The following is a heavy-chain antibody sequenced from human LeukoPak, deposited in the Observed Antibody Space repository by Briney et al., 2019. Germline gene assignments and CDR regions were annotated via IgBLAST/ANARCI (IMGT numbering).Heavy chain of an antibody. CDR2: ISGSGGST. CDR1: GFTFSSYA. J-gene: IGHJ6*03. CDR3: AKKRGVGWFGELLDYMDV. D-gene: IGHD3-10*01. V-gene: IGHV3-23*01. Sequence: PGGSLRLSCAASGFTFSSYAMSWARQAPGKGLEWVSAISGSGGSTYYADSVKGRFTISRDNSKNTLYLQMNSLRAEDTAVYYCAKKRGVGWFGELLDYMDVWGKGTTVTVSS.